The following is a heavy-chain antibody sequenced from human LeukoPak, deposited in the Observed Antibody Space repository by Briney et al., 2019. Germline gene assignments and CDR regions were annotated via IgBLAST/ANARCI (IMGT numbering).Heavy chain of an antibody. CDR3: AREDGYCSGGNCYSYFDS. CDR1: KFIFSNYW. D-gene: IGHD2-15*01. J-gene: IGHJ4*02. V-gene: IGHV3-7*01. CDR2: IKKTGSET. Sequence: GGSLRLSCAASKFIFSNYWMSWVRQAPGKGLEWVAYIKKTGSETYYVDSVKGRFTITRGNARNSLFLQMNSLRAEDTAVYYCAREDGYCSGGNCYSYFDSWGQGALVTVSS.